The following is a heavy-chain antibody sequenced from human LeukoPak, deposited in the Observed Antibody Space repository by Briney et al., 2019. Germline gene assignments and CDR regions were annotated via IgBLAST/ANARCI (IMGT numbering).Heavy chain of an antibody. J-gene: IGHJ4*02. D-gene: IGHD2-8*02. V-gene: IGHV1-2*02. CDR1: GYTFTDHY. Sequence: ASVILSCKASGYTFTDHYIHWVRQAPGQGLEWMGWITPNSGGTSYVQKFQGRVTMTRDTSTSTAYMELSRLTSDDTAIYYCAREGITSLVGLSHFDSWGQGTLVTVSS. CDR2: ITPNSGGT. CDR3: AREGITSLVGLSHFDS.